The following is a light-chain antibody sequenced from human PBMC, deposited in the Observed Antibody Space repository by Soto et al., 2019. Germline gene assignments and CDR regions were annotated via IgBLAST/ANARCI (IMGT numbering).Light chain of an antibody. CDR1: SSNIGAGYD. V-gene: IGLV1-40*01. Sequence: QSVLTQPPSVSGAPGQRVTISCTGSSSNIGAGYDVHWYQQHPGTAPKLLIYGNSNRPSGVPDRFSGSKSGTSASLAITGLQAGDEADYYCQSYDSSLSGWVFGGGTKVTVL. CDR3: QSYDSSLSGWV. J-gene: IGLJ2*01. CDR2: GNS.